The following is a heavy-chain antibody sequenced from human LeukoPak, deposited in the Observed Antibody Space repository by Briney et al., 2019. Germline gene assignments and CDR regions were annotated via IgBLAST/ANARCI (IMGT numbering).Heavy chain of an antibody. CDR1: GYTRAEIS. CDR2: VDFDDGRT. CDR3: ATDLAQAVAPTPLIL. D-gene: IGHD2-15*01. J-gene: IGHJ4*02. Sequence: GASVKVSCKVSGYTRAEISMHWVRQAPGKGLEWMGGVDFDDGRTIYAQKFQGRVTMTGDTSTDTASMELRGLRSEDTAVYYCATDLAQAVAPTPLILWGQGTLVTVSS. V-gene: IGHV1-24*01.